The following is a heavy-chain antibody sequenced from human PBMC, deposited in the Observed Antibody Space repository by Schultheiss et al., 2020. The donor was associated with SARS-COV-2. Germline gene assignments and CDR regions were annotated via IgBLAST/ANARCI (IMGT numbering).Heavy chain of an antibody. Sequence: GESLKISCAASGFTFSSYSMNWVRQAPGKGLEWVSYISSSSSTIYYADSVKGRFTISRDNAKNSLYLQMNSLRAEDTAVYYCARDSPTVTTYYYYGMDVWGQGTTVTVSS. CDR3: ARDSPTVTTYYYYGMDV. V-gene: IGHV3-48*01. CDR2: ISSSSSTI. J-gene: IGHJ6*02. CDR1: GFTFSSYS. D-gene: IGHD4-11*01.